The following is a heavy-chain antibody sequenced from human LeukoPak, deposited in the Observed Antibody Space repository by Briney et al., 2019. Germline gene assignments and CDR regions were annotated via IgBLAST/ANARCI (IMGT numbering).Heavy chain of an antibody. J-gene: IGHJ4*02. V-gene: IGHV3-74*01. D-gene: IGHD4-23*01. CDR1: GFTFSSYW. Sequence: GGSLRLCCAASGFTFSSYWMNWVRQAPGKGLGWVSRIASDGSSTTYADSVKGRFSISRDNAKNTLYLQMNSLRVEDTAVYYCARGRPHGNDYWGQGTLVTVSS. CDR2: IASDGSST. CDR3: ARGRPHGNDY.